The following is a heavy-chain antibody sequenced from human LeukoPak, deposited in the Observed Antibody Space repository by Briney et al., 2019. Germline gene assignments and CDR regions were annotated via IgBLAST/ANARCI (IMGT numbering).Heavy chain of an antibody. CDR3: TTARGYCDSSGLYYFDY. J-gene: IGHJ4*02. CDR1: GFTFSNAW. Sequence: GGSLRLSCAASGFTFSNAWMSWVRQAPGKGLEWVGRIKSKTDGGTTDYAAPVKGRFTISRDDSKNTLYLQMNSLKTEDTAVYYCTTARGYCDSSGLYYFDYWGQGTLVTVSS. V-gene: IGHV3-15*01. CDR2: IKSKTDGGTT. D-gene: IGHD3-22*01.